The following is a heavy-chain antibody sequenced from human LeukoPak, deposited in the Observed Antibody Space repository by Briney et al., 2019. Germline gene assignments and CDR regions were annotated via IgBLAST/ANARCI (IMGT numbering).Heavy chain of an antibody. Sequence: SETLSLTCTVSGGSISSSSYYWSWIRQPAGKGLEWIGRIYTSGSTNYNPSLKSRVTISVDTFKNQFSLKLSSVTAADTAVYYCARDRKQWLGLDWGQGTLVTVSS. CDR2: IYTSGST. D-gene: IGHD6-19*01. CDR1: GGSISSSSYY. V-gene: IGHV4-61*02. CDR3: ARDRKQWLGLD. J-gene: IGHJ4*02.